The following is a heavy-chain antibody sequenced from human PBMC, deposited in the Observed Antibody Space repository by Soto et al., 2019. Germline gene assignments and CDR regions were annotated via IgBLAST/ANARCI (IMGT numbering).Heavy chain of an antibody. CDR2: ISSSGSGI. CDR3: ARGGYDILTGYYKM. J-gene: IGHJ4*02. V-gene: IGHV3-11*01. CDR1: GFTFSDSY. Sequence: GGSLRLSCAASGFTFSDSYMSWIRQAPGKGLEWVSYISSSGSGIYYADSVKGRFTISRDNAKNSLYLQMNSLRAEDTAVYYCARGGYDILTGYYKMWGQGTLVTVSS. D-gene: IGHD3-9*01.